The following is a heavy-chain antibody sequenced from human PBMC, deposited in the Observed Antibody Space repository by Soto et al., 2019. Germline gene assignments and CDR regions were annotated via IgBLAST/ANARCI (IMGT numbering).Heavy chain of an antibody. CDR1: GFTFSSYS. V-gene: IGHV3-21*01. J-gene: IGHJ4*02. D-gene: IGHD6-6*01. CDR3: ARTILPEYSSSPAYYFDY. CDR2: ISSSSSYI. Sequence: PGGSLRLSCAASGFTFSSYSMNWVRQAPGKGLEWVSSISSSSSYIYYADSVKGRFTISRDNAKNSLYLQMNSLRAEDTAVYYCARTILPEYSSSPAYYFDYWGQGTLVTVSS.